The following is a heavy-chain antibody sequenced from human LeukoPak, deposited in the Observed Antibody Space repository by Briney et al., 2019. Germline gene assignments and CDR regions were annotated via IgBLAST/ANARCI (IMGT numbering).Heavy chain of an antibody. CDR3: AREVELRFDY. CDR2: ISYDGSNK. Sequence: GGSLRLSCAASRFTFSSYAMHWVRQAPGKGLEWVAVISYDGSNKYYADSVKGRFTISRDNSKNTLYLQMNSLRAEDTAVYYCAREVELRFDYWGQGTLVTVSS. CDR1: RFTFSSYA. D-gene: IGHD4-23*01. V-gene: IGHV3-30-3*01. J-gene: IGHJ4*02.